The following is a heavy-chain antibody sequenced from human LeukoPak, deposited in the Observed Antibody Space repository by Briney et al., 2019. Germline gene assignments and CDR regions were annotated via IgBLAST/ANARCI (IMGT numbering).Heavy chain of an antibody. CDR1: GYTFTVYY. J-gene: IGHJ4*02. CDR3: AREPVAVAGTGLYY. D-gene: IGHD6-19*01. CDR2: INPNSGGT. Sequence: ASVTVSSTASGYTFTVYYMHWVRQAPGQGLEWMGWINPNSGGTNYAQKFQGRVTMTRDTSISTAYMELSRLRSDDTAVYYCAREPVAVAGTGLYYWGQGTLVTVSS. V-gene: IGHV1-2*02.